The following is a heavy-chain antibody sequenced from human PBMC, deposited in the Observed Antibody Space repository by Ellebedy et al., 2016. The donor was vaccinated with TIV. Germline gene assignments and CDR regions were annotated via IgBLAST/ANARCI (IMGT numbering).Heavy chain of an antibody. CDR2: IYYSGST. Sequence: SETLSLTCAVYGGSFSGYYWSWIRQPPGKGLEWIGYIYYSGSTNYNPSLKSRVTISIDTSKNQFSLQLSSVTAADTAVYYCARRLYRSASGYWLDTFDFWGQGTVVTVSS. CDR3: ARRLYRSASGYWLDTFDF. CDR1: GGSFSGYY. D-gene: IGHD6-19*01. V-gene: IGHV4-59*08. J-gene: IGHJ3*01.